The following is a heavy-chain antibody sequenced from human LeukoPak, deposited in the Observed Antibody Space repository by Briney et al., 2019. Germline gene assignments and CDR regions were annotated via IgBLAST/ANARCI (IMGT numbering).Heavy chain of an antibody. Sequence: PGGSLRLSCAASGFTFSSYWMHGVRQAPGKGLFCVSGTNTDGSSTIYSDSLKPRFTLARHNTKNTLYLQMNSLRAEDTAVYYCYGANAEHWGQGTLVTVSS. V-gene: IGHV3-74*01. J-gene: IGHJ1*01. D-gene: IGHD4-23*01. CDR2: TNTDGSST. CDR3: YGANAEH. CDR1: GFTFSSYW.